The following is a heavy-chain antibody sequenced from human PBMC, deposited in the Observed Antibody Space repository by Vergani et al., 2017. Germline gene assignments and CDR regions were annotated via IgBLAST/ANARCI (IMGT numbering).Heavy chain of an antibody. J-gene: IGHJ4*02. CDR1: GFTFSSYA. Sequence: QVQLVESGGGVVQPGRSLTLSCAASGFTFSSYAMHWVRQAPGKGLEWVAVISYDGSNKYYADSVKGRFTISRDNSKNTLYLQMNSLRAEDTAVYYCARTYYXSSGYYFRPPQGDYWGQGTLVTVSS. CDR3: ARTYYXSSGYYFRPPQGDY. V-gene: IGHV3-30-3*01. CDR2: ISYDGSNK. D-gene: IGHD3-22*01.